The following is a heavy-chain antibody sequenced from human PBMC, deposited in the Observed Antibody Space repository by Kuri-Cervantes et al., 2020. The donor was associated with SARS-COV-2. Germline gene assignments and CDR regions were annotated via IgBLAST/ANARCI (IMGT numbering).Heavy chain of an antibody. CDR1: GFTYNNYG. D-gene: IGHD3-22*01. CDR3: AKEGYYYDSSGYYLFDY. J-gene: IGHJ4*02. CDR2: IWYDGRNK. V-gene: IGHV3-33*06. Sequence: GESLKISCAASGFTYNNYGMHWVRQAPGKGLEWVAVIWYDGRNKYYADSVKGRFTISRDNSKNTLYLQMNSLRVEDTAVYYCAKEGYYYDSSGYYLFDYWGQGTLVTVSS.